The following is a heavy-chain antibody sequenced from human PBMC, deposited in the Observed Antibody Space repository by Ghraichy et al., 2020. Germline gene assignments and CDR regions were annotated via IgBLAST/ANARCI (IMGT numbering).Heavy chain of an antibody. Sequence: SGPTLVKPTQTLTLTCTFSGFSLSTSGVGVGWIRQPPGKALEWLALIYWDDDKRYSPSLKSRLTITKDTSKNQVVLTMTNMDPVDTATYYCAHRHRLKLELRWKTQNNWFDPWGQGTLVTVSS. D-gene: IGHD1-7*01. CDR3: AHRHRLKLELRWKTQNNWFDP. CDR2: IYWDDDK. V-gene: IGHV2-5*02. J-gene: IGHJ5*02. CDR1: GFSLSTSGVG.